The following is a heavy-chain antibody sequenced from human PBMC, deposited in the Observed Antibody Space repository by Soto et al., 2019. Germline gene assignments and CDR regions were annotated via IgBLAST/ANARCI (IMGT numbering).Heavy chain of an antibody. V-gene: IGHV1-69*01. CDR1: GGTFSSYA. CDR2: IIPIFGTA. D-gene: IGHD4-17*01. J-gene: IGHJ4*02. CDR3: ATDTKGYGGKPFTDY. Sequence: QVQLVQSGAEVKKPGSSVKVSCKASGGTFSSYAISWVRQAPGQGLEWMGGIIPIFGTANYAQKFQGRVKITADESTSTAYMELSSLRSEDTAVYYCATDTKGYGGKPFTDYWGPGTLVTVSS.